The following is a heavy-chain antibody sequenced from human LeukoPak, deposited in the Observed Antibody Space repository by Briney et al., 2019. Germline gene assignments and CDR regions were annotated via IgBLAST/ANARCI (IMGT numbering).Heavy chain of an antibody. Sequence: GGSLRLSCAASGFTFSSYSMNWVRQAPGKGLEWVSYISSSGSTIKYADSVKGRFTISRGSAKNSLYLQMNSLRAEDTAVYYCARDRTLSSFVRFDYWGQGTLVTVSS. J-gene: IGHJ4*02. CDR3: ARDRTLSSFVRFDY. V-gene: IGHV3-48*04. CDR1: GFTFSSYS. D-gene: IGHD6-13*01. CDR2: ISSSGSTI.